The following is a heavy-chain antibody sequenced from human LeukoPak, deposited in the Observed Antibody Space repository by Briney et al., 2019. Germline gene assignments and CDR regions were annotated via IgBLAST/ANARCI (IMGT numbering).Heavy chain of an antibody. CDR1: GGTFSSYA. CDR3: ARLHPVQGYRESGYYYYYGMDV. D-gene: IGHD5-18*01. V-gene: IGHV1-69*01. J-gene: IGHJ6*04. CDR2: IIPIFGTA. Sequence: SVKVSCKASGGTFSSYAISWVRQAPGQGPEWMGGIIPIFGTANYAQKFQGRVTITADESTSTAYMELSSLRSEDTAVYYCARLHPVQGYRESGYYYYYGMDVWGKGTTVTVSS.